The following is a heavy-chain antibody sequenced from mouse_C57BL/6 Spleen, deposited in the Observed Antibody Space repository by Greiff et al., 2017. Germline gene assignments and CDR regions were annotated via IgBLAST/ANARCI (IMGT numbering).Heavy chain of an antibody. CDR2: IHPNSGST. V-gene: IGHV1-64*01. J-gene: IGHJ4*01. Sequence: VQLQQPGAELVKPGASVKLSCKASGYTFTSYWMHWVKQRPGQGLEWIGMIHPNSGSTNYNEKFKSKATLTVDKSSSTAYMQLSSLTSEDSAVYYGARDGDYYGSGYDAMDYWGQGTSVTVSS. D-gene: IGHD1-1*01. CDR1: GYTFTSYW. CDR3: ARDGDYYGSGYDAMDY.